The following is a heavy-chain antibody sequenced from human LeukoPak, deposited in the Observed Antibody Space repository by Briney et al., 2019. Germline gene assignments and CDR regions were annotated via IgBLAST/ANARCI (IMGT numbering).Heavy chain of an antibody. D-gene: IGHD4-23*01. Sequence: PGESLKISCEGSGYDFTNYWIGWVRQMPGKGLEWMGMIYPGDSDTRYSPSFQGQVTISADKSINTAYLQWSSLKASDTAMYYRARLLRWQGCFDYWGQGTLVTVSS. CDR1: GYDFTNYW. CDR2: IYPGDSDT. J-gene: IGHJ4*02. V-gene: IGHV5-51*01. CDR3: ARLLRWQGCFDY.